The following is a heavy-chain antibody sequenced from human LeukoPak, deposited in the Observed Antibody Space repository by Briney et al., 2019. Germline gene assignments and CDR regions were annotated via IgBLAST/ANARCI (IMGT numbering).Heavy chain of an antibody. CDR2: ISSNGGST. D-gene: IGHD6-13*01. CDR3: AREYSSSWYRSLIDY. Sequence: GGSLRLSCAASGFTFSSYAMHWVRQAPGKGLEYVSAISSNGGSTYYANSVKGRFTISRDNSKNTLYLQMGSLRAEDMAVYYCAREYSSSWYRSLIDYWGQGTLVTVSS. J-gene: IGHJ4*02. CDR1: GFTFSSYA. V-gene: IGHV3-64*01.